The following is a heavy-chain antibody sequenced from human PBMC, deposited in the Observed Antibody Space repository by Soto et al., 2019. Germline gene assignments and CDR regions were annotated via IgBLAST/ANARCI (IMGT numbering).Heavy chain of an antibody. Sequence: QLQESGPGLVKPSQTLSLTCTVSGASISSGGYFWTWISQHQGKGLEWSGYMSNGGNTFYNPDLKSRHTSSHDVSMTQCSQKLTSVTGEDTAVYYRARAPGGESNALGYYVDYWGKRTLITVSS. V-gene: IGHV4-31*03. CDR2: MSNGGNT. J-gene: IGHJ4*02. CDR3: ARAPGGESNALGYYVDY. D-gene: IGHD3-16*01. CDR1: GASISSGGYF.